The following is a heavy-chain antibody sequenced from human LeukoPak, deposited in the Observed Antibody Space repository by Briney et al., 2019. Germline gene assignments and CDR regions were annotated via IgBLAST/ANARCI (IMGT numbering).Heavy chain of an antibody. V-gene: IGHV4-38-2*02. J-gene: IGHJ4*02. CDR2: IYHSGST. CDR1: GYSISSGYY. Sequence: SETLSLTCTVSGYSISSGYYWGWIRQPPGKGLEWIGSIYHSGSTNYNPSLKSRVTVSVDTSKNQFSLKLSSVTAADTAVYYCARHSRIVDTAMAPDYWGQGTLVIVSS. CDR3: ARHSRIVDTAMAPDY. D-gene: IGHD5-18*01.